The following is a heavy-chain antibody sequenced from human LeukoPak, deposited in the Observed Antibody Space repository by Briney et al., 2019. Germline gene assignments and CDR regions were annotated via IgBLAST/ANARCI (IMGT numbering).Heavy chain of an antibody. J-gene: IGHJ3*02. CDR3: ARVRDGYNDAFDI. CDR1: GYTFTNYY. D-gene: IGHD5-24*01. V-gene: IGHV1-46*01. Sequence: ASVNVSCKASGYTFTNYYMHWVRQAPGQGLEWMGVFNPSGGSTSYAQKFQGRVTMTRDTSTSTVYMELSSLRSEDAAVYYCARVRDGYNDAFDIWGQGTMVTVSS. CDR2: FNPSGGST.